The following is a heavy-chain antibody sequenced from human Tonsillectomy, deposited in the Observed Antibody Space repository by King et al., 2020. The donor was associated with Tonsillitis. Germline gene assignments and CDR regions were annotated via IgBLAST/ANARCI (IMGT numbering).Heavy chain of an antibody. D-gene: IGHD2-2*01. CDR2: INYSGNN. CDR3: ARGPTIKYFDY. J-gene: IGHJ4*01. Sequence: QLQESGPGLVKPSETLSLTCIVSGGSISSSNYYWGWIRQPPGKGLEWIGRINYSGNNYYSPSLKSRVTISVDTSKTQFSLKLTSVAAADTAVFYCARGPTIKYFDYWGRGTLVTVSS. CDR1: GGSISSSNYY. V-gene: IGHV4-39*01.